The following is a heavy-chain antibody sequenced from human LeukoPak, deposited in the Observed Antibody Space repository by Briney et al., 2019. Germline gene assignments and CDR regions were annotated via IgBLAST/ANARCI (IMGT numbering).Heavy chain of an antibody. Sequence: GGSLRLSCAASGFTFSSYDMPWVRQATGKGLEWVSPIGTAGDTYYPGSVKGRFTISRENAKNSLYLQMNSLRAGDTAVYYCASPNTAGYPTLLTTGAREPWSPSPQYYGVDVWGQGTTVTVSS. V-gene: IGHV3-13*01. D-gene: IGHD4-11*01. CDR2: IGTAGDT. CDR3: ASPNTAGYPTLLTTGAREPWSPSPQYYGVDV. J-gene: IGHJ6*02. CDR1: GFTFSSYD.